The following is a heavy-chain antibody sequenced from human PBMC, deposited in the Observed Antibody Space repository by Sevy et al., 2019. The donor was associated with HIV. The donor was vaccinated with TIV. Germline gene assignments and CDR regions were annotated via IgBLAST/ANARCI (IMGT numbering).Heavy chain of an antibody. D-gene: IGHD3-10*01. CDR2: IRNKANSDTT. V-gene: IGHV3-72*01. Sequence: GGSLRLSCAASGFTFSDHYMDWVRQAPWKGLEWVGRIRNKANSDTTEYAASVKGRFTISRDDSKNSLYLQMNSLKTEDTAVYYCARVPTYGSVTYFLDYWGQGSLVTVSS. CDR3: ARVPTYGSVTYFLDY. J-gene: IGHJ4*02. CDR1: GFTFSDHY.